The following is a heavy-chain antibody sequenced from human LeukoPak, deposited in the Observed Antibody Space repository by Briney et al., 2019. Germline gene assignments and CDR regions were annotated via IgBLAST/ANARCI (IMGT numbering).Heavy chain of an antibody. J-gene: IGHJ4*02. D-gene: IGHD3-3*01. CDR3: ARESPGVGVVPFGFDY. V-gene: IGHV4-30-4*08. Sequence: SETLSLTCTVSGGSISSGDYYWSWIRQPPGKGLEWIGYIYYSGSTYYNPSLKSRVTISVDTSKNQFSLKLSSVTAADTAVYYCARESPGVGVVPFGFDYWGQGTLVTVFS. CDR2: IYYSGST. CDR1: GGSISSGDYY.